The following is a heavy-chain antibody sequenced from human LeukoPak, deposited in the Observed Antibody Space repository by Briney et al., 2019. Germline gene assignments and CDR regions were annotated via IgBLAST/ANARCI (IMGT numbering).Heavy chain of an antibody. CDR2: IPYDGSNK. J-gene: IGHJ3*02. V-gene: IGHV3-30*04. D-gene: IGHD2-15*01. Sequence: GGSLRLSCAASGFTFSSYAMHWVRQAPGKGLKWVPVIPYDGSNKYYADSVKGRFTISRDKSRNTVSLQMNSLRADDTAVYYCARDPSLREGYLDAFDIWGQGTMVTVSS. CDR1: GFTFSSYA. CDR3: ARDPSLREGYLDAFDI.